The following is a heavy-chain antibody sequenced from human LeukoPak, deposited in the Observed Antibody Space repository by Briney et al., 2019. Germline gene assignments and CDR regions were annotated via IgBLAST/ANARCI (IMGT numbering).Heavy chain of an antibody. CDR2: ITTSSSYT. V-gene: IGHV3-21*01. J-gene: IGHJ6*03. Sequence: GGSLRLSCAASGFSFSSYNMDWVRQTPGKGLEWISSITTSSSYTFYADSVKGRFTISRDNARNSLYLQMNSLTAEDTAVYYCARDYASEYMDVWGKGTTVTVSS. CDR1: GFSFSSYN. D-gene: IGHD3-16*01. CDR3: ARDYASEYMDV.